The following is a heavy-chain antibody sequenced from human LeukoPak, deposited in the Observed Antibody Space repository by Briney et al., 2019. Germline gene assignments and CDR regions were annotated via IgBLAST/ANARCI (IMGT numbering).Heavy chain of an antibody. CDR3: ARGPNYCSSTSCYATGFDY. J-gene: IGHJ4*02. D-gene: IGHD2-2*01. CDR1: GFTFSSYW. CDR2: IKQDGSEK. Sequence: GGSLRLSCAASGFTFSSYWMTWVRQAPGKGLEWVANIKQDGSEKYYVDSAKGRFTISRDTAKNSLYLQMNSLRAEDTAVYYCARGPNYCSSTSCYATGFDYWGQGTLVTVSS. V-gene: IGHV3-7*01.